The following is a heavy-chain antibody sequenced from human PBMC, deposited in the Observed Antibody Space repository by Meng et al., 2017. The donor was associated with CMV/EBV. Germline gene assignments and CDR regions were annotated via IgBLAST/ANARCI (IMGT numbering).Heavy chain of an antibody. D-gene: IGHD3-10*01. CDR3: ASLAGDY. V-gene: IGHV4-39*07. CDR2: IYYSGST. Sequence: HLQLQRSGQGLLKPSETLSLTCTVSGGSISSSSYSWGWIRQPPGKGLEWIGSIYYSGSTYYNPSLKSRVTISVDTSKNQFSLKLSSVTAADTAVYYCASLAGDYWGQGTLVTVSS. CDR1: GGSISSSSYS. J-gene: IGHJ4*02.